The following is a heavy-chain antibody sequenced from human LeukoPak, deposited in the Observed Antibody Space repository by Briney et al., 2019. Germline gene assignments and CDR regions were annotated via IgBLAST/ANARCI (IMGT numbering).Heavy chain of an antibody. CDR3: ARVRPNYDFWSGYYLSSPYYFDY. D-gene: IGHD3-3*01. J-gene: IGHJ4*02. CDR2: IYHSGST. V-gene: IGHV4-38-2*02. CDR1: GYSISSGYY. Sequence: SETLSLTCTVSGYSISSGYYWGWIRQPPGKGLEWIGSIYHSGSTYYNPSLKSRVTISVDTSKNQFSLKLSSVTAADTAVYYCARVRPNYDFWSGYYLSSPYYFDYWGQGTLVTVSS.